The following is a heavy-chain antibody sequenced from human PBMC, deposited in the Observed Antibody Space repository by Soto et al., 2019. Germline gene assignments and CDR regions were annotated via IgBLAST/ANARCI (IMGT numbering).Heavy chain of an antibody. CDR2: IKQDGREK. V-gene: IGHV3-7*03. D-gene: IGHD3-16*01. Sequence: EVHLVESGGDLVQPGGSLRLSCAASGFSFSSYWMTWVRQAPGKGLEWVANIKQDGREKYYVASVKGRFTISRDNGKNLVYLQMDSLTPDDTAVYYCAGGGVRNGAYNGWLDPWGQGPLVTVSS. CDR1: GFSFSSYW. J-gene: IGHJ5*02. CDR3: AGGGVRNGAYNGWLDP.